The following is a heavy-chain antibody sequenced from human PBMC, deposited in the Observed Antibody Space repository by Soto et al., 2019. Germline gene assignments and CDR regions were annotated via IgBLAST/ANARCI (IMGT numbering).Heavy chain of an antibody. CDR3: AQTLGLAAAGPGRFDL. V-gene: IGHV1-69*12. J-gene: IGHJ2*01. CDR1: GGTFSSFA. CDR2: IIPLFGRA. D-gene: IGHD6-25*01. Sequence: QVQLVQSGAEVKKPGSSVKVSCKASGGTFSSFAISWVRQAPGRGLEWMGGIIPLFGRANYAQKFQGRVTITAAASTRTAYMELSSLRSEETAVYYCAQTLGLAAAGPGRFDLWGRGTLVTVSS.